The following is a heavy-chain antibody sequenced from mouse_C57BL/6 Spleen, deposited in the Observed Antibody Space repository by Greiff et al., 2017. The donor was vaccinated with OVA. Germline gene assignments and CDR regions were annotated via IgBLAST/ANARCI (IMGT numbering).Heavy chain of an antibody. V-gene: IGHV1-80*01. CDR3: ARSSSGYYAMDY. CDR1: GYAFSSYW. J-gene: IGHJ4*01. D-gene: IGHD3-2*02. Sequence: VQLVESGAELVKPGASVKISCKASGYAFSSYWMNWVKQRPGKGLEWIGQIYPGDGDTNYNGKFKGKATLTADKSSSTAYMQLSSLTSEDSAVYFCARSSSGYYAMDYWGQGTSVTVSS. CDR2: IYPGDGDT.